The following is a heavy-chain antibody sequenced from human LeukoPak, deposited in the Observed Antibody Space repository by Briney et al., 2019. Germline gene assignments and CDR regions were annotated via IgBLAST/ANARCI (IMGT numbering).Heavy chain of an antibody. Sequence: SETLSLTCTVSGGSISSYYWSWIRQPPGKGLEWIGYIYHSGSTNYNPSLKSRVTISVDTSKNQFSLKLSSVTAADTAVYYCARDLTPDDAFDIWGQGTMVTVSS. V-gene: IGHV4-59*01. CDR2: IYHSGST. J-gene: IGHJ3*02. CDR1: GGSISSYY. CDR3: ARDLTPDDAFDI.